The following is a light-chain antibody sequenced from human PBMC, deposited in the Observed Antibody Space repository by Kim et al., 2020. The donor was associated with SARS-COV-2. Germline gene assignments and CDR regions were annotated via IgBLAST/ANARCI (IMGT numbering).Light chain of an antibody. CDR1: NLADKY. CDR2: QDS. CDR3: QAWDTTYVI. V-gene: IGLV3-1*01. Sequence: SYELTQPPSVSVSPGQTATITCSGENLADKYVCWYQQKPGRSPVVVISQDSIRPSGIPERFSGSNSGNTATLTISGTQALDEADYYCQAWDTTYVIFGGG. J-gene: IGLJ2*01.